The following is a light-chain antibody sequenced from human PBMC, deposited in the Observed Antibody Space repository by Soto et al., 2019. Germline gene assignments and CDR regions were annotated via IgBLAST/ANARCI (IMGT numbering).Light chain of an antibody. CDR1: SSDAGGYNY. CDR3: CSYAGSYTYV. J-gene: IGLJ1*01. CDR2: DVS. Sequence: QSVLTQPASVSGSPGQSITISCTGTSSDAGGYNYVSWYQQHPGKAPKLMIYDVSKRPSGVPDRFSGSKSGNTASLTISGLQAEDEADYYCCSYAGSYTYVFGTGTKVTVL. V-gene: IGLV2-11*01.